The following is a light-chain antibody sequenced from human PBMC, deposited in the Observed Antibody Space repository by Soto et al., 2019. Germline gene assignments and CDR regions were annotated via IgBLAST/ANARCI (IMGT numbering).Light chain of an antibody. CDR2: YDS. Sequence: SYELTQPPSVSVAPGKTARITCGGNDIGSKSVHWYQQKPGQAPVLVIYYDSDRPSGIPERYSGSNSGNTATLTISRVEASDEAAYYSQVWDSSSDHVIFGGGTKLTVL. CDR1: DIGSKS. V-gene: IGLV3-21*04. J-gene: IGLJ2*01. CDR3: QVWDSSSDHVI.